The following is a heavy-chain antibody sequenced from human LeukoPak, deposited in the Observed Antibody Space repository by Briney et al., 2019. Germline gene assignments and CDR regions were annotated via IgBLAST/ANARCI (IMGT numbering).Heavy chain of an antibody. J-gene: IGHJ4*02. CDR3: ARDRPGTTSLEY. CDR1: GGSISTYY. Sequence: PSETLSLTCTVSGGSISTYYWSWIRQPPGKGLEWIGYSGNTNHNPSLESRVTISVDPSKNQFFLRLTSVTAADTAVYYCARDRPGTTSLEYWGQGTLVTVSS. D-gene: IGHD1-14*01. CDR2: SGNT. V-gene: IGHV4-59*01.